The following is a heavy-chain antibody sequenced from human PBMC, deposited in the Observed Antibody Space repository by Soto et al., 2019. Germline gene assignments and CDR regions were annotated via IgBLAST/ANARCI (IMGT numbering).Heavy chain of an antibody. V-gene: IGHV1-18*01. CDR3: ARDYGFGELFDP. Sequence: ASVKVSCKASGYTLTSYDINWVRQATGQGLEWMGWMNPNSGNTNYAQKLQGRVTMTTDTSTSTAYMELRSLRSDDTAVYYCARDYGFGELFDPWGQGTLVTV. CDR1: GYTLTSYD. J-gene: IGHJ5*02. CDR2: MNPNSGNT. D-gene: IGHD3-10*01.